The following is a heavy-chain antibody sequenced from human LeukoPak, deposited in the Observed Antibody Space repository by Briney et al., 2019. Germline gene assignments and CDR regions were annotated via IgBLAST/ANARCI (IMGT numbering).Heavy chain of an antibody. CDR3: ARGGHDSSWYWND. V-gene: IGHV3-7*01. CDR1: GFTFSGLW. D-gene: IGHD6-13*01. J-gene: IGHJ4*02. Sequence: GGSLRLSCAASGFTFSGLWMSWVRQAPGKGLEWVANIKEDGSEKYYVDSVRGRFTISRDNAKNSLFLQMNSLRAEDTAVYYCARGGHDSSWYWNDWGQGTLVTVSS. CDR2: IKEDGSEK.